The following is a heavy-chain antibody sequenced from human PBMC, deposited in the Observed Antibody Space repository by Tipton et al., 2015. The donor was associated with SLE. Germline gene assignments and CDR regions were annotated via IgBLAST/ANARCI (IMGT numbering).Heavy chain of an antibody. J-gene: IGHJ5*02. Sequence: QSGPEVKKPGSSVKVSCKASGGTFRSYAISWVRQAPGQGLEWMGGIIPIFGTANYAQKFQGRVTITTDESTSTAYMELSSLRSEDTAVYYCAREDSASGWFDLWGQGTLVTVSS. V-gene: IGHV1-69*05. CDR2: IIPIFGTA. CDR1: GGTFRSYA. D-gene: IGHD3/OR15-3a*01. CDR3: AREDSASGWFDL.